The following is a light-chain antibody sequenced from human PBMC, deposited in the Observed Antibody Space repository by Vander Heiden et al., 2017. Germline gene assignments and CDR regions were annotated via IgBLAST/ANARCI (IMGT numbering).Light chain of an antibody. CDR3: QQRANWPPEYT. J-gene: IGKJ2*01. CDR1: EGVSRY. V-gene: IGKV3-11*01. CDR2: DAS. Sequence: EVVLTQSPATLSLSPGERVTPSCRASEGVSRYLAWYQQKPGQAPRLLIYDASNRASGIPARFSGSGSGTDFTLTISTLGPEDFAVYYCQQRANWPPEYTFGQGTKLEI.